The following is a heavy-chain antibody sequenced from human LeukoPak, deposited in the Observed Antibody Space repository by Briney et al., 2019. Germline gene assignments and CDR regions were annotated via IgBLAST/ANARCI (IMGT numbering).Heavy chain of an antibody. J-gene: IGHJ6*02. CDR3: ARDGRLSSYYYGMDV. V-gene: IGHV4-31*11. CDR2: IYYSGST. CDR1: GGSISSANW. Sequence: SETLSLTCAVSGGSISSANWWTWVRQHPGKGLEWIGYIYYSGSTYYNPSLKSRVTISVDTSKNQFSLKLSSVTAADTAVYYCARDGRLSSYYYGMDVWGQGTTVTVSS.